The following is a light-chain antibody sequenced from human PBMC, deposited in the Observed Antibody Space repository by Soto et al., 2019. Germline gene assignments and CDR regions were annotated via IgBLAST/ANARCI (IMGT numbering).Light chain of an antibody. J-gene: IGLJ2*01. CDR2: STN. Sequence: QTVVTQEPSFSVSPGGTATLTCGLSSGSVSTSYYPSWYQQTPGQAPRTLIYSTNTRSSGVPDRFSGSILGNKAALTITGSQADDESDYYCVLYIGSGISGVFGGGTKVTVL. CDR1: SGSVSTSYY. CDR3: VLYIGSGISGV. V-gene: IGLV8-61*01.